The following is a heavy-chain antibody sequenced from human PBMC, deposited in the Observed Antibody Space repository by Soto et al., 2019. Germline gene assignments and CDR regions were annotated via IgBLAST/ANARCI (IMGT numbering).Heavy chain of an antibody. Sequence: EVQLVESGGGLVQPGESLRLSCSASGFTFSSYDMHWVRQGPGKGLEWVSAIGTAGDTNYAGSVKGRFTISRENAKNSLYLQMNSLRAGDTAIYFCARAIGPTLFDYWGQGTLVTVSS. CDR2: IGTAGDT. J-gene: IGHJ4*02. V-gene: IGHV3-13*04. CDR3: ARAIGPTLFDY. D-gene: IGHD3-22*01. CDR1: GFTFSSYD.